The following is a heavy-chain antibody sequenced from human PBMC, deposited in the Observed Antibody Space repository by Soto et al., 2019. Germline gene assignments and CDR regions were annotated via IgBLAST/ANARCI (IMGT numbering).Heavy chain of an antibody. CDR2: INPSGGST. CDR3: ARILAAAGAGTGTWGMDV. CDR1: GYTFTSYY. Sequence: ASVKVSCKASGYTFTSYYMHWVRQAPGQGLEWMGIINPSGGSTSYAQKFQGRVTMTRDTSTSTVYMELSSLRSEDTAVYYCARILAAAGAGTGTWGMDVWGKGTRVTVPS. D-gene: IGHD6-13*01. J-gene: IGHJ6*04. V-gene: IGHV1-46*03.